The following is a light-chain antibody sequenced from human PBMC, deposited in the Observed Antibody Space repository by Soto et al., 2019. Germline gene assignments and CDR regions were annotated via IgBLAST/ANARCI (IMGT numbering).Light chain of an antibody. CDR2: QDD. V-gene: IGLV3-1*01. CDR3: QAWDGASVV. Sequence: SYELTQPPSVSVSPGQTASITCSGDKLGNKYACWYQQKPGQSPVLVIHQDDKRPSGIPERFSGSISGNTATLTISGTQAMDEADYYCQAWDGASVVFGGGTKLTVL. CDR1: KLGNKY. J-gene: IGLJ2*01.